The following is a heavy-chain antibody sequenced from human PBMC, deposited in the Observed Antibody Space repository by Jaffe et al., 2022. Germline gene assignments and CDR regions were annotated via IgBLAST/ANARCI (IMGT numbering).Heavy chain of an antibody. CDR3: ARDTRAGGRKGVLDH. D-gene: IGHD2-15*01. J-gene: IGHJ4*02. V-gene: IGHV3-23*01. CDR2: ISATSDNT. CDR1: GFTFSIYP. Sequence: EGLLLESGGGLVQPGGSLRLSCAASGFTFSIYPFSWVRQAPGKGLEWVSAISATSDNTYYSDSVKGRFTISRDNSKNTLYLQMNSLRAEDTAVYYCARDTRAGGRKGVLDHWGQGTLVTVSS.